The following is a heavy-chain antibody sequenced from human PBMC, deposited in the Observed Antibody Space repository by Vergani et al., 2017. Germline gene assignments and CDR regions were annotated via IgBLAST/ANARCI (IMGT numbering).Heavy chain of an antibody. Sequence: EVQLLESGGVLVQPGGSLRLSCAASGFTFSSSAMSWVRQAPGKGLEWVSSISSSSSYIYYAGSVKGRFTISRDNAKDSLYLQMNSLRAEDTAVYYCAREEYDFWSGYHHAFDIWGQGTMVTVSS. D-gene: IGHD3-3*01. CDR2: ISSSSSYI. V-gene: IGHV3-21*01. CDR3: AREEYDFWSGYHHAFDI. CDR1: GFTFSSSA. J-gene: IGHJ3*02.